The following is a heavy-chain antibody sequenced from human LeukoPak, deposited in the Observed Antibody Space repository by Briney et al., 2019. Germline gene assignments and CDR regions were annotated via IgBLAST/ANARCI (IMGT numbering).Heavy chain of an antibody. CDR2: IYPGDSDT. V-gene: IGHV5-51*01. CDR1: GYSFTSYW. CDR3: ARLVFCSSTSCYPFFDY. Sequence: ASVKISCKGSGYSFTSYWIGWVRQMPGKGLEWMGIIYPGDSDTRYSPSFQGQVTISADKSISTAYLQWSSLKASDTAMYYCARLVFCSSTSCYPFFDYWGQGTLVTVSS. J-gene: IGHJ4*02. D-gene: IGHD2-2*01.